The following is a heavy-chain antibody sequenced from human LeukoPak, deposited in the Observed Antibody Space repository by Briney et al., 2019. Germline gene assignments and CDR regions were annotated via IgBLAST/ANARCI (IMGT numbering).Heavy chain of an antibody. J-gene: IGHJ4*02. Sequence: ASVKVSCKASGYTFIDYNIHWVRQAPGQGPEWMGWINPRSGGTKYAQKFQGRITMTRDTSIDTGYIEMTSLRYDDTAVFFCTREPLSGQLVPYDYWGQGTVVTVSS. D-gene: IGHD6-6*01. V-gene: IGHV1-2*02. CDR1: GYTFIDYN. CDR3: TREPLSGQLVPYDY. CDR2: INPRSGGT.